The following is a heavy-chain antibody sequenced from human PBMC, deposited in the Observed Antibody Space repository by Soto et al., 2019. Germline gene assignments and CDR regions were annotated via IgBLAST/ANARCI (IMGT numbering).Heavy chain of an antibody. J-gene: IGHJ6*03. CDR1: GFTVSSNY. CDR2: IYSGGST. CDR3: ARVPYHRHYYYMDV. V-gene: IGHV3-53*04. D-gene: IGHD2-2*01. Sequence: EVQLVESGGGLVQPGGSLRLSCAASGFTVSSNYMSWVRQAPGKGLEWVSVIYSGGSTYYADSVKGRFTISRHNSKNTVYLRMNILRAQDTAVYYCARVPYHRHYYYMDVWGKGTTVTVSS.